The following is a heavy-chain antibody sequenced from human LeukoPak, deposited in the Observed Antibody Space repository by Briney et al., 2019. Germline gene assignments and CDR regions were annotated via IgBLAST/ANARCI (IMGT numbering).Heavy chain of an antibody. V-gene: IGHV4-34*01. J-gene: IGHJ6*02. CDR3: ARVNSAGSAYYYYGMDV. CDR1: GGSFSGYY. CDR2: INHSGST. Sequence: PSETLSLTCAVYGGSFSGYYWGWIRQPPGKGLEWIGEINHSGSTNYNPSLKSRVAISVDTSKNQFSLKLSSVTAADTAVYYCARVNSAGSAYYYYGMDVWGQGTTVTVSS. D-gene: IGHD3-10*01.